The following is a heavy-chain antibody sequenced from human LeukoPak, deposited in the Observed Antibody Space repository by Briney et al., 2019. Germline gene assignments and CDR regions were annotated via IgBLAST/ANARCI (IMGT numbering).Heavy chain of an antibody. CDR2: INHNGNVN. CDR1: GFTFSSYW. V-gene: IGHV3-7*03. CDR3: AKDQPLYCGGDCYSDY. J-gene: IGHJ4*02. Sequence: GGSLRLPCAASGFTFSSYWMNWARQAPGKGLEWVASINHNGNVNYYVDSVKGRFTISRDNSKNTLYLQMNSLRAEDTAVYYCAKDQPLYCGGDCYSDYWGQGTLVTVSS. D-gene: IGHD2-21*02.